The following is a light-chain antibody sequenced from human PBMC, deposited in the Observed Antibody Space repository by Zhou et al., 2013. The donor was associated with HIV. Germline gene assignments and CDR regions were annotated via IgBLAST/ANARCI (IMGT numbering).Light chain of an antibody. V-gene: IGKV3-15*01. J-gene: IGKJ1*01. Sequence: EIVLTQSPATLSLSPGERAILSCRASQYVSRDIAWYQQKPGQAPRLLIYGASTRATGVPARFSGSGSGTEFTLTISSLQSEDFALYFCQHYYNWPAFGQGTKV. CDR3: QHYYNWPA. CDR1: QYVSRD. CDR2: GAS.